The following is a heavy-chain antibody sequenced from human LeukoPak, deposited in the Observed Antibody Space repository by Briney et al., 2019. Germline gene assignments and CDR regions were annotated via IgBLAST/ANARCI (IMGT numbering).Heavy chain of an antibody. Sequence: PGESLQISCQASGSSFDYYWIAWVRQLPGTGLEWLGIIYPADSDTRYSLSFQGQVTISADKSIGTSHLQWSSLKASDTAMYYCARPYRNASDAFDIWGQGTMVTVSS. CDR1: GSSFDYYW. CDR2: IYPADSDT. V-gene: IGHV5-51*01. CDR3: ARPYRNASDAFDI. J-gene: IGHJ3*02. D-gene: IGHD3-16*01.